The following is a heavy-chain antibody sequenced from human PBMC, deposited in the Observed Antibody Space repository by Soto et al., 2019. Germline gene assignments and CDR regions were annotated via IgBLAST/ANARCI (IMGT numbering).Heavy chain of an antibody. V-gene: IGHV1-18*01. J-gene: IGHJ4*02. D-gene: IGHD3-10*01. CDR2: INAYNGNT. Sequence: QVQLVQSGAEVKKPGASVKVSCKASGYTFNSYGISWVRQAPGQGLEWMGWINAYNGNTKYAQKVQGRVIMTTDTSPSPVYKELRSMRSDDTAVYYCARDPARGGPFPGWGRGTRVTVSS. CDR1: GYTFNSYG. CDR3: ARDPARGGPFPG.